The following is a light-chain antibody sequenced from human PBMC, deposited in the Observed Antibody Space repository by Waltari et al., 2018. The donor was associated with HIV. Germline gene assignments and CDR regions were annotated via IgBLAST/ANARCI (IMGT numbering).Light chain of an antibody. CDR1: SSDVGGYNL. J-gene: IGLJ2*01. CDR3: CSYAGSTTYVI. Sequence: QSALTQPASVSGSPGQSITISCTGTSSDVGGYNLVSWYQQHPGKAPKLMIYEVSKRPTGLSNRFSRAKSGNTASLTISGLQADDEADYYCCSYAGSTTYVIFGGGTKLTVL. V-gene: IGLV2-23*02. CDR2: EVS.